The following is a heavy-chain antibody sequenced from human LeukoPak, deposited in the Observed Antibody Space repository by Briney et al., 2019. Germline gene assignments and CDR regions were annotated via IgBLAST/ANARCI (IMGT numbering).Heavy chain of an antibody. Sequence: PGGSLRLSCATSGFTFSNYWMHWVRQVPGKGLEWVSFITGSSSTIYYADSVKGRFTISRDNAKNSLYLQMNSLRAEDTAVYYCASCSSTNCYWGQGTLVTVSS. CDR3: ASCSSTNCY. V-gene: IGHV3-48*01. J-gene: IGHJ4*02. CDR2: ITGSSSTI. CDR1: GFTFSNYW. D-gene: IGHD2-2*01.